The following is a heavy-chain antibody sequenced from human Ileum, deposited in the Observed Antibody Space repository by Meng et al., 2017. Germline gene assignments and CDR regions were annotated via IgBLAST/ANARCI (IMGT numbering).Heavy chain of an antibody. CDR1: GFTFSNYV. J-gene: IGHJ4*02. CDR3: AAPNCGGDCYTAYSFDS. CDR2: MSYDGTTD. D-gene: IGHD2-21*02. V-gene: IGHV3-30*04. Sequence: GESLKISCAASGFTFSNYVMHWIRQAPGKGLEWVAVMSYDGTTDYYADSVKGRFTISRDNSKNTLYLQMDNLGIEDTAVYYCAAPNCGGDCYTAYSFDSWGQGTLVTVSS.